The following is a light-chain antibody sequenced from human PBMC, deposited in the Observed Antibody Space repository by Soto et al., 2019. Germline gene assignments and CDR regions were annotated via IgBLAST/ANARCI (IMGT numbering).Light chain of an antibody. CDR3: QPYGSSPWT. V-gene: IGKV3-20*01. J-gene: IGKJ1*01. Sequence: EIVLTQSPGPLSLSPGERATLSCRASQSVSSNYLAWYQQKPGQAPRPLIYGASSRATGIPDRFSGSGAGTDFTLTISRLETEDFSVYYCQPYGSSPWTFGQGTKVEIK. CDR1: QSVSSNY. CDR2: GAS.